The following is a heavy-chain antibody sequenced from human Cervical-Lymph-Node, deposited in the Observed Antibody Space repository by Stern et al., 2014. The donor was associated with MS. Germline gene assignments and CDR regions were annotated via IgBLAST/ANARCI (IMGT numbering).Heavy chain of an antibody. D-gene: IGHD6-19*01. CDR2: ISYDRIQK. J-gene: IGHJ4*02. CDR1: GFTFSSYA. CDR3: ASPAGSSDWADFDS. V-gene: IGHV3-30-3*01. Sequence: QVQLVQAGGGVVQPGRSLRLSCAASGFTFSSYAMNWVRQAPGKGLEWVAVISYDRIQKYYADSVKCRFIISRDNSKSTLYLQMNSLRPNDTAMYYCASPAGSSDWADFDSWGQGTLVTVSS.